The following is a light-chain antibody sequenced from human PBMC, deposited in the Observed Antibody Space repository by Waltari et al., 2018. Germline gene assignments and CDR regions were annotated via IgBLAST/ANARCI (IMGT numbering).Light chain of an antibody. V-gene: IGKV3-20*01. CDR2: GAS. J-gene: IGKJ1*01. Sequence: EIVLTQSPGTLSLSPGERATIASSASQSVSSSYLAWYQQKPGQAPRLLIYGASSRATGIPDRFSGSGSGTDFTLTISRLEPEDFAVYYCQQYGSSPRTFGQGTKVEIK. CDR1: QSVSSSY. CDR3: QQYGSSPRT.